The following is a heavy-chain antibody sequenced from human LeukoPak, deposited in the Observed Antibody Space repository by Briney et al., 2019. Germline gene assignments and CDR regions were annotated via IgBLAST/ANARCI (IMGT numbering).Heavy chain of an antibody. J-gene: IGHJ4*02. Sequence: SETLSLTCTVSGGPISSGDYYWGWIRQPPGMGPEWIGSINYRATTYYNPSLQSRVAISVDTSKNQFSLQLTSVTATDTAVYYCARVSRDSGNYYTFLDYWGQGTLVAVSS. V-gene: IGHV4-39*07. CDR2: INYRATT. CDR1: GGPISSGDYY. CDR3: ARVSRDSGNYYTFLDY. D-gene: IGHD1-26*01.